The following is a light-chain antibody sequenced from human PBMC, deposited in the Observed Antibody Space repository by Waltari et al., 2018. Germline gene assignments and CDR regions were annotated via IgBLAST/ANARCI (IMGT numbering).Light chain of an antibody. CDR3: QHYDNWLYS. Sequence: EIVMTQSPATLSVSPGERATLFCRASQSVSSHLAWYQQKPGQDPRLLLFGASTRATGTPARFRGSGSGTEFTLTISSLQSEDFAVYYCQHYDNWLYSFGQGTKVEIK. V-gene: IGKV3-15*01. CDR2: GAS. CDR1: QSVSSH. J-gene: IGKJ2*03.